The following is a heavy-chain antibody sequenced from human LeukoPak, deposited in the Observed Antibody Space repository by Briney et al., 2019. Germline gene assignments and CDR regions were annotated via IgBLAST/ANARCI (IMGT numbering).Heavy chain of an antibody. D-gene: IGHD4-17*01. CDR3: ARVPMTTVTDYYYYYYMDV. CDR2: IYYSGST. V-gene: IGHV4-59*01. CDR1: GGSISSYY. Sequence: KSSETLSLTCTVSGGSISSYYWSWIRQPPGKGLEWIWYIYYSGSTNYNPSLKSRVTISVDTSKNQFSLKLSSLRSEDTAVYYCARVPMTTVTDYYYYYYMDVWGKGTTVTVSS. J-gene: IGHJ6*03.